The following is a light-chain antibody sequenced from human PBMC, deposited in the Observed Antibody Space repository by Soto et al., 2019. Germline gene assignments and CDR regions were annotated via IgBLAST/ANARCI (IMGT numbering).Light chain of an antibody. V-gene: IGLV2-11*01. CDR1: SSDVGGYNY. CDR2: DVS. J-gene: IGLJ7*01. CDR3: CSYAGSYNTV. Sequence: QPVLTQPRSVSGSPGQSVTISCTGTSSDVGGYNYVSWYQQHPGKAPKLMIYDVSKRPSGVPDRFSGSKSGNTASLTISGLQAEDEADYYCCSYAGSYNTVFGGGTQLTVL.